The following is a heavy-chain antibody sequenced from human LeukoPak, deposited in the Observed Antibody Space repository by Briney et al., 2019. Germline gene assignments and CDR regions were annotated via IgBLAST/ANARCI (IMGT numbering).Heavy chain of an antibody. CDR1: GGSISSYY. CDR2: IYYSGST. D-gene: IGHD3-22*01. J-gene: IGHJ4*02. CDR3: AKKGYYDGSGYYMYYFDH. V-gene: IGHV4-39*07. Sequence: SETLSLTCTVSGGSISSYYWGWIRQPPGKGLEWVGNIYYSGSTYYNPSLKSRVTISVDTSKNQFSLKLSSVTAADTAVYYCAKKGYYDGSGYYMYYFDHWGQGTLVTVSS.